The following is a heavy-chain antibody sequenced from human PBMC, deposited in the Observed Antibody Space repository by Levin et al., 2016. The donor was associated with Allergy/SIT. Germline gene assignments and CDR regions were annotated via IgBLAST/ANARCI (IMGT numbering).Heavy chain of an antibody. V-gene: IGHV4-4*02. Sequence: VRQPPGKGLEWIGEIYHSGSTNYNPSLKSRVTISVDKSKNQFSLKLSSVTAADTAVYYCARGGRYYYMDVWGKGTTVTVSS. J-gene: IGHJ6*03. CDR2: IYHSGST. CDR3: ARGGRYYYMDV.